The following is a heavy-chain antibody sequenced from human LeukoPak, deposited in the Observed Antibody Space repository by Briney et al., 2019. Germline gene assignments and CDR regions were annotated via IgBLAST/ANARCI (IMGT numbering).Heavy chain of an antibody. CDR1: GGSFSGYY. J-gene: IGHJ1*01. V-gene: IGHV4-34*01. CDR2: INHSGST. D-gene: IGHD3-22*01. Sequence: PWETLSLTCAVYGGSFSGYYWSWIRQPPGKGLEWIGEINHSGSTNYNPSLKSRVTISVDTSKNQFSLKLSSVTAADTAVYYCASLESSGYYYAGYLGRFQYFQHWGQGTLVTVSS. CDR3: ASLESSGYYYAGYLGRFQYFQH.